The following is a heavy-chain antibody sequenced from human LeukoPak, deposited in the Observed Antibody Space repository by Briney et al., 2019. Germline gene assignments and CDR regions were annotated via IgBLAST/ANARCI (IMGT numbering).Heavy chain of an antibody. Sequence: GRSLRLSCAASGFTFSDYYMSWIRQAPRKRLEWVSYISSSGSTIYYADSVKGRFTISRDNAKNSLYPQMNSLRAEDTAVYYCARDSTKIGSGSPLDYWGQGTLVTVSS. J-gene: IGHJ4*02. CDR3: ARDSTKIGSGSPLDY. CDR1: GFTFSDYY. D-gene: IGHD3-10*01. V-gene: IGHV3-11*01. CDR2: ISSSGSTI.